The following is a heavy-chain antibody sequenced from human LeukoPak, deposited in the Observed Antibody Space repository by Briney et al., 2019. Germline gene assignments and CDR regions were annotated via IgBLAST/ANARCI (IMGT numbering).Heavy chain of an antibody. CDR3: ARAPLGELDSSGYFFDY. Sequence: SVKVSCKASGGTFSSYAISWVRQAPGQGLEWMGRIIPILGIANYAQKFQGRVTITADKSTSTAYMELSSLRSEDTAVYYCARAPLGELDSSGYFFDYWGQGTLVTVSS. D-gene: IGHD3-22*01. CDR1: GGTFSSYA. J-gene: IGHJ4*02. V-gene: IGHV1-69*04. CDR2: IIPILGIA.